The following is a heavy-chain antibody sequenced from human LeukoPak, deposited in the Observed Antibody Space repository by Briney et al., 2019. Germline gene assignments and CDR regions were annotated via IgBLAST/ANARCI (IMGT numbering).Heavy chain of an antibody. D-gene: IGHD6-13*01. J-gene: IGHJ6*02. CDR3: ASSSSHDNCYGMDV. CDR2: MNPNSGNT. Sequence: ASVKVSCKASGYTFTSYDINWVRQVTGQGLEWMGWMNPNSGNTGYAQKFQGRVTMTRNTSISTAYMELSSLRSEDTAVYYCASSSSHDNCYGMDVWGQGTTVTVSS. V-gene: IGHV1-8*01. CDR1: GYTFTSYD.